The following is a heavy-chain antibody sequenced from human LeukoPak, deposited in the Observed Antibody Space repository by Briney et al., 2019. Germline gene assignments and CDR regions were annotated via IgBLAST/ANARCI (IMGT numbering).Heavy chain of an antibody. V-gene: IGHV3-11*01. Sequence: GGSLRLSCAASGFTFSDFYMSWIRQAPGKGLEWVSYISSSGSTIYYADSVKGRFTISRDNAKNSLYLQMNSLRAEDTAVYYCARRRYNWNAIDYWGQGTLVTVSP. CDR3: ARRRYNWNAIDY. CDR2: ISSSGSTI. CDR1: GFTFSDFY. D-gene: IGHD1-20*01. J-gene: IGHJ4*02.